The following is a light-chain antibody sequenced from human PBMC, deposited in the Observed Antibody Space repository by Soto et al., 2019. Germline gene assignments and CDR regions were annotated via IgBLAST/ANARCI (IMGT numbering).Light chain of an antibody. CDR3: SSYTSSSTRV. CDR1: SSDVGGYNY. J-gene: IGLJ2*01. Sequence: QSALTQPASVSGSPGQSLTISCTGTSSDVGGYNYVSWYQQHPGKAPKLMIYDVSNRPSGVSNRFSGSKSGNTASLTISGLQAEYEADYYCSSYTSSSTRVFGGGTKLTVL. CDR2: DVS. V-gene: IGLV2-14*01.